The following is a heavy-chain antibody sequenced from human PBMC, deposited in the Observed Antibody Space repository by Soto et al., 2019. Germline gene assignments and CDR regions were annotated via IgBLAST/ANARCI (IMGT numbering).Heavy chain of an antibody. CDR1: GFTFSSYA. CDR3: AKANGWATPPYYFDY. CDR2: IGVSGGDT. J-gene: IGHJ4*02. D-gene: IGHD5-12*01. Sequence: EVQLLDSGGGLEQPGGSLRLSCAASGFTFSSYAMSWVRQAPGKGLEWVSAIGVSGGDTYYADSVKGRFTISRDSSKNTLYLQMNSLRAEDTAVYYCAKANGWATPPYYFDYWGQGTLVTVSS. V-gene: IGHV3-23*01.